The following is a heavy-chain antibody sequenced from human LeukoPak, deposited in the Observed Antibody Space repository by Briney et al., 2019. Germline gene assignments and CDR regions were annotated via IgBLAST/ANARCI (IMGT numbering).Heavy chain of an antibody. CDR2: INAGNGNT. D-gene: IGHD3-9*01. CDR3: ARGPGLRYFDWLFPFDP. J-gene: IGHJ5*02. V-gene: IGHV1-3*01. CDR1: GGTFSSYA. Sequence: ASVKVSCKASGGTFSSYAISWVRQAPGQGLEWMGWINAGNGNTKYSQKFQGRVTITRDTSASTAYMELSSLRSEDTAVYYCARGPGLRYFDWLFPFDPWGQGTLVTVSS.